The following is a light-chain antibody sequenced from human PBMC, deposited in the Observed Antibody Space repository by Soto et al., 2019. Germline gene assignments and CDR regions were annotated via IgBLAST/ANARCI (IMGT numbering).Light chain of an antibody. Sequence: DIQINKVPSTLSASVRDRVTITCRASQSISSWLAWYQQKPGKAPKLLIYKASSLESGVPSRFSGSGSGTEFTLTISSLQPDDFATYYCQQYNSYSSVTFGQGTRLEIK. V-gene: IGKV1-5*03. CDR1: QSISSW. CDR3: QQYNSYSSVT. J-gene: IGKJ5*01. CDR2: KAS.